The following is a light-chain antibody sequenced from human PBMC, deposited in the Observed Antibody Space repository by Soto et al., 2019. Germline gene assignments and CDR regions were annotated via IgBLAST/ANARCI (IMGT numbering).Light chain of an antibody. V-gene: IGKV3-15*01. CDR2: GAS. CDR3: QQYNNWPPAWT. Sequence: EIVMTQSPATLSVSPGERATLSCRASQSVRSNLAWYQQKPGQSPRLLIYGASTRATGIPARFSGNGSGTQFTLTISSLQSEDFAVYYCQQYNNWPPAWTFGQGTKVDIK. J-gene: IGKJ1*01. CDR1: QSVRSN.